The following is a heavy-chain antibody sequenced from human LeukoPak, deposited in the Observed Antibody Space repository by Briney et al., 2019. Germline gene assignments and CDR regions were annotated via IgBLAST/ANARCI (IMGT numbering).Heavy chain of an antibody. D-gene: IGHD1-26*01. CDR2: ISYDGSNK. CDR3: AREVRGTFDY. V-gene: IGHV3-30*04. J-gene: IGHJ4*02. CDR1: GFTFSSYA. Sequence: GRSLRLSCAASGFTFSSYAMHWVRQAPGKGLEWVAVISYDGSNKYYADSVKGRFTISRDNSKNTLYLQMNSLRAEDMAVYYCAREVRGTFDYWGRGTLVTVSS.